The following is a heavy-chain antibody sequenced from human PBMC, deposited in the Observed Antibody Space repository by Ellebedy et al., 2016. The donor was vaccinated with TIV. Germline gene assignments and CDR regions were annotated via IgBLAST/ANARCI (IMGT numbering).Heavy chain of an antibody. CDR1: GFTFSSYS. CDR3: ARPKGMATAMGAAFDI. Sequence: PGGSLRLSCAASGFTFSSYSMNWVRQAPGKGLEWVSYISSSSSTIYYADSVKGRFTISRDNAKNSLYLQMNSLRAEDTALYHCARPKGMATAMGAAFDIWGQGTMVTVSS. CDR2: ISSSSSTI. V-gene: IGHV3-48*04. D-gene: IGHD5-18*01. J-gene: IGHJ3*02.